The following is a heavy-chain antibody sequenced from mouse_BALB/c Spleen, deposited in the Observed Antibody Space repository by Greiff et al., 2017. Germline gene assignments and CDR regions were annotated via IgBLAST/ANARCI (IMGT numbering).Heavy chain of an antibody. CDR3: AREGYGKGEFDY. Sequence: EGKVEESGGGLVQPGGSRKLSCAASGFTFSSFGMHWVRQAPEKGLEWVAYISSGSSTIYYADTVKGRFTISRDNPKNTLFLQMTSLRSEDTAMYYCAREGYGKGEFDYWGQGTTLTVSS. D-gene: IGHD2-1*01. V-gene: IGHV5-17*02. CDR2: ISSGSSTI. CDR1: GFTFSSFG. J-gene: IGHJ2*01.